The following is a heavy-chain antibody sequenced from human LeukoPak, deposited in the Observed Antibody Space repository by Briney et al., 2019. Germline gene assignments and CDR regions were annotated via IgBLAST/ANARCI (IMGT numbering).Heavy chain of an antibody. CDR3: ATLGYCSSTICHDY. J-gene: IGHJ4*02. CDR2: ISINSSTI. V-gene: IGHV3-48*01. CDR1: GITFSRKS. Sequence: GRSLRLSCAASGITFSRKSMNWVRQAPGKGLEWVSYISINSSTIYYADSVKGRFTISRDNAKSSLYLQMNSLRGDDTAVYYCATLGYCSSTICHDYWGQGTLVTVSS. D-gene: IGHD2-2*01.